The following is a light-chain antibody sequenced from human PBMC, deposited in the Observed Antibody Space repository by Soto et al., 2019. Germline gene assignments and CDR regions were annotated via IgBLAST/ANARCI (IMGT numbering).Light chain of an antibody. J-gene: IGKJ2*01. CDR3: QQFNRYPYT. V-gene: IGKV1-13*02. Sequence: AIQLTQSPSSLSASVGDRVTITCRASQGISSALAWYQQKPGKAPKLLIYDASSLESGVPSRFSGSASGTDFTLTISSLQPADFATYYGQQFNRYPYTFGQGTKLEIK. CDR1: QGISSA. CDR2: DAS.